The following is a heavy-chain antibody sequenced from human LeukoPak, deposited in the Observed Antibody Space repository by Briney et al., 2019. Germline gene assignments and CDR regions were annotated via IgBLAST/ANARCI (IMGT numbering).Heavy chain of an antibody. CDR2: ISYDGSNK. CDR1: GFTFSSYA. D-gene: IGHD3-16*01. V-gene: IGHV3-30-3*01. J-gene: IGHJ3*02. CDR3: ARDYTDLLDAFDI. Sequence: GGSLRLSCAASGFTFSSYARHWVRQAPGKGLEWVAVISYDGSNKYYADSVKGRFTISRDNSKNTLYLQMNSLRAEDTAVYYCARDYTDLLDAFDIWGQGTMVTVSS.